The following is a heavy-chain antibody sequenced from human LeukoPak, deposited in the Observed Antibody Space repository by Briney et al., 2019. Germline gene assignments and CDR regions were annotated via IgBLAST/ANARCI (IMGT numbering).Heavy chain of an antibody. D-gene: IGHD6-19*01. CDR3: ARDGIAVAGIRAFDI. J-gene: IGHJ3*02. V-gene: IGHV4-4*02. CDR2: IYHSGST. CDR1: GGPISSSNW. Sequence: PSETLSLTCAVSGGPISSSNWWSWVRQPPGKGLEWIGEIYHSGSTNYNPSLKSRVTISVDKSKNQFSLKLSSVTAADTAVYYCARDGIAVAGIRAFDIWGQGTMVTVSS.